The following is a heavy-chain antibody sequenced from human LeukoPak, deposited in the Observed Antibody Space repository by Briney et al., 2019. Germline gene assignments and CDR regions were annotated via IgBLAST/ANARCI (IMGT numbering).Heavy chain of an antibody. Sequence: PSETLSLTCTVSGGSISSYYWSWIRQPPGKGLEWIGYIYTSGSTNYNPSLKSRVTISVDTSKNQFSLKLSSVTAADTAVYYCARHHYDSSGYYGESYFDYWAREPWSPSPQ. J-gene: IGHJ4*02. CDR2: IYTSGST. CDR3: ARHHYDSSGYYGESYFDY. CDR1: GGSISSYY. V-gene: IGHV4-4*09. D-gene: IGHD3-22*01.